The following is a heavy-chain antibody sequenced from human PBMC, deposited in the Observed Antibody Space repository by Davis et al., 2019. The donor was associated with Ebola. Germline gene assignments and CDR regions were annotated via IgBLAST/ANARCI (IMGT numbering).Heavy chain of an antibody. Sequence: PSETLSLTCTVSGGSITSHYWSWIRQPPGKGLEYIGYIYYTGNTIYNPSLKSRVTISGDTSKKQFSLRLNSVTAADTAVYYCARGGLVPAALYLWGQGTMVTVSS. CDR3: ARGGLVPAALYL. J-gene: IGHJ3*01. CDR1: GGSITSHY. V-gene: IGHV4-59*11. CDR2: IYYTGNT. D-gene: IGHD2-2*01.